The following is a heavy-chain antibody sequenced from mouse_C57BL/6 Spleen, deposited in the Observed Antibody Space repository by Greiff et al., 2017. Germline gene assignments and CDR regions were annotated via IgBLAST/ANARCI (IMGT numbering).Heavy chain of an antibody. CDR2: IYPGSGNT. D-gene: IGHD2-4*01. V-gene: IGHV1-76*01. J-gene: IGHJ2*01. Sequence: QVQLKQSGAELVRPGASVKLSCKASGYTFTDYYINWVKQRPGQGLEWIARIYPGSGNTYYNEKFKGKATLTAEKSSSTAYMQLSSLTSEDSAVYFCARIYYDYRGYFDYWGQGTTLTVSS. CDR1: GYTFTDYY. CDR3: ARIYYDYRGYFDY.